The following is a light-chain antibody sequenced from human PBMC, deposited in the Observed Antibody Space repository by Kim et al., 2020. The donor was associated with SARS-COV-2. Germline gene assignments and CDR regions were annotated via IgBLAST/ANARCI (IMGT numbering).Light chain of an antibody. CDR1: HSLQHLSGNSY. CDR2: LSF. CDR3: MQAQQVPFN. J-gene: IGKJ2*01. V-gene: IGKV2-28*01. Sequence: PSAIYCVSRHSLQHLSGNSYLECYLQRPGHSPHFLIYLSFTRASGIPDRFSGSGTGTYFTLTISRVEPEDVGIYDCMQAQQVPFNFGQGTKLEI.